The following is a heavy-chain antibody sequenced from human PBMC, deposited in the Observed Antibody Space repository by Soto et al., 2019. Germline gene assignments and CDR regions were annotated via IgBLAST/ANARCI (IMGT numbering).Heavy chain of an antibody. CDR3: ASTWRPHWYFDL. J-gene: IGHJ2*01. D-gene: IGHD3-16*01. CDR1: GGSFSGYY. V-gene: IGHV4-34*01. Sequence: TLSLACAVYGGSFSGYYWSWIRQPPGKGLEWIGEINHSGSTNYNPSLKSRVTISVDTSKNQFSLKLSSVTAADTAVYYCASTWRPHWYFDLWGRGTLVTVSS. CDR2: INHSGST.